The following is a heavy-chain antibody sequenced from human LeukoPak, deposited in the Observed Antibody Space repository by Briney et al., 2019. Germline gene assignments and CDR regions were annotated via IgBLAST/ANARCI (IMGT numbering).Heavy chain of an antibody. CDR2: IHPGNSET. CDR1: GYTFSDRW. V-gene: IGHV5-51*01. D-gene: IGHD3-22*01. Sequence: ESLKISCKGFGYTFSDRWIGWVRQTPGKGLEWMGIIHPGNSETRYSPSLQGQVTISADESISTVYLQWSSLKASDTAMYYSAWDSGGYPDYWGRGTQVTVSS. J-gene: IGHJ4*02. CDR3: AWDSGGYPDY.